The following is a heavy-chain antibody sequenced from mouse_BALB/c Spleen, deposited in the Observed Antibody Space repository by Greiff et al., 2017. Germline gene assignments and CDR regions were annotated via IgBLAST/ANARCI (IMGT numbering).Heavy chain of an antibody. V-gene: IGHV5-17*02. D-gene: IGHD2-3*01. CDR1: GFTFSSFG. Sequence: EVKLMESGAGLVQPGRSRKLSCAASGFTFSSFGMHWVRQAPEKGLEWVAYISSGGSSIYYADTVKGRVTISRDTPKNTLFMQMSSLTSEDTAVYYCARGGDGGYYEAMDYWGQGTSVTVSS. J-gene: IGHJ4*01. CDR2: ISSGGSSI. CDR3: ARGGDGGYYEAMDY.